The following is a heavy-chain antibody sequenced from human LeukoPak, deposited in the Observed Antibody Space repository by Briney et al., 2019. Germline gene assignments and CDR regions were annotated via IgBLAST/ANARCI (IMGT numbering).Heavy chain of an antibody. D-gene: IGHD3-10*01. V-gene: IGHV3-30*18. CDR3: AKDQNSYYGSGSFYYYYGMDV. J-gene: IGHJ6*02. CDR1: GFTFSSYG. Sequence: GGSLRLSCAASGFTFSSYGMHWVRQAPGKGLEWVAVISYDGSNKYYADSVKGRFTISRDNSKNTLYLQMNSLRAEDTAVYYCAKDQNSYYGSGSFYYYYGMDVWGQGTTVTVSS. CDR2: ISYDGSNK.